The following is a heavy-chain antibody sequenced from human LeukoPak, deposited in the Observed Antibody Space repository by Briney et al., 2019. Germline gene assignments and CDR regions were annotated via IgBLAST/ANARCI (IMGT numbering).Heavy chain of an antibody. CDR3: AKGDRITMIVVVITGGAFDI. Sequence: GGSLRLSCAASGFTVSSNYMSWVRQAPGKGLEWVSVIYSGGSTYYADSVKGRFTISKDTSKNTLYLQMNSLRAEDTAVYYCAKGDRITMIVVVITGGAFDIWGQGTVVTVSS. V-gene: IGHV3-53*05. CDR1: GFTVSSNY. J-gene: IGHJ3*02. CDR2: IYSGGST. D-gene: IGHD3-22*01.